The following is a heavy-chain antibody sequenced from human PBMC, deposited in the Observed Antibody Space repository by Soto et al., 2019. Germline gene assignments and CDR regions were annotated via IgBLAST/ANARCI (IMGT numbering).Heavy chain of an antibody. CDR3: ARSKYSISSFDY. Sequence: SGPTLVNPTQTLTLTCTLSGFSLSTDDVGVGWIRQPPGKALDWLAVIYWDDDKRYSPSLKSRLTITKDTSKNQVLLTMTNMDPVDTATYFCARSKYSISSFDYWGQGALVTVSS. D-gene: IGHD6-6*01. CDR2: IYWDDDK. CDR1: GFSLSTDDVG. V-gene: IGHV2-5*02. J-gene: IGHJ4*02.